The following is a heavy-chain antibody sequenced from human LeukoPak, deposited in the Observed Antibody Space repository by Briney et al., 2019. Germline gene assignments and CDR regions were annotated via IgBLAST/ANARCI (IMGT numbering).Heavy chain of an antibody. V-gene: IGHV4-38-2*01. CDR3: ARCGSGSSRNDY. CDR2: IYHSGST. J-gene: IGHJ4*02. Sequence: SETLSLTCAVSGYSISSGYYWGWIRQPPGKGLEWIGRIYHSGSTYYNPSLKSRVTISVDTSKNQFSLKLSSVTAADTAVYYCARCGSGSSRNDYWGQGTLVTVSS. D-gene: IGHD1-26*01. CDR1: GYSISSGYY.